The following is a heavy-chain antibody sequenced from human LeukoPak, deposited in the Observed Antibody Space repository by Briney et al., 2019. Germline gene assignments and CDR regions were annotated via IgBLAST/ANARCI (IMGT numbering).Heavy chain of an antibody. D-gene: IGHD1-14*01. J-gene: IGHJ4*02. CDR2: ISAYNGNT. CDR3: ARVPPVNPGDY. Sequence: GASVKVSCKASGYTFTGYYMHWVRQAPGQGLEWMGWISAYNGNTNYAQKLQGRVTMTTDTSTSTAYMELRSLRSDDTAVYYCARVPPVNPGDYWGQGTLVTVSS. CDR1: GYTFTGYY. V-gene: IGHV1-18*04.